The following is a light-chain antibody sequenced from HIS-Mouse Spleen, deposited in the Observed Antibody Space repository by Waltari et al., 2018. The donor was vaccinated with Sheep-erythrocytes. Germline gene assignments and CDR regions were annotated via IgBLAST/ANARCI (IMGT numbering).Light chain of an antibody. CDR1: SSDVGGYNY. CDR3: CSYAGSYNHV. CDR2: DVS. V-gene: IGLV2-11*01. J-gene: IGLJ1*01. Sequence: QSALTQPRSVSGSPGQSVTISCTGTSSDVGGYNYVSWYQQHPGKAPKLMIYDVSKRPSGVPALLSGSKCGNPASLTIYGLQAEDEADYYCCSYAGSYNHVFATGTKVTVL.